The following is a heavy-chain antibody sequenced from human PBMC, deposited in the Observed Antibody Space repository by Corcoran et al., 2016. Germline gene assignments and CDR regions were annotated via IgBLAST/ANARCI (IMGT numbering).Heavy chain of an antibody. J-gene: IGHJ5*02. CDR3: TTEVLGYSDGYGSHNWFDP. CDR1: GFTFSNAW. Sequence: EVQLVESGGGLVKPGGSLRLSCAASGFTFSNAWMNWVRQAPGKGLEWVGRIKSKTDGGTTDYAAPVKGRFTISRDDSKNTLYLQMNSLKTEDTAVDYCTTEVLGYSDGYGSHNWFDPWGQGTLVTVSS. V-gene: IGHV3-15*07. CDR2: IKSKTDGGTT. D-gene: IGHD5-18*01.